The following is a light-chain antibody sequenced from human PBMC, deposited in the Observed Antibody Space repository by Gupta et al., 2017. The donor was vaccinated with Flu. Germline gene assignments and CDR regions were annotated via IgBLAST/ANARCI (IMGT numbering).Light chain of an antibody. Sequence: PSSGSASVGDRVTITCRASQGISSWLAWHQQNPGKAPKLLIYAASSLQSGVPSRFSGSASGTDFTLTISILHPEDFATYYCQRANGFPQTFGQGTKLEIK. J-gene: IGKJ2*01. V-gene: IGKV1-12*01. CDR3: QRANGFPQT. CDR1: QGISSW. CDR2: AAS.